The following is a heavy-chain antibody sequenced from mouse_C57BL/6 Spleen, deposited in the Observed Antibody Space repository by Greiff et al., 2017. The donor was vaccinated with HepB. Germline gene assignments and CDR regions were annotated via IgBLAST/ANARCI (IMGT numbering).Heavy chain of an antibody. D-gene: IGHD2-1*01. Sequence: VQLQQSGAELAKPGASVKLSCKASGYTFTSYWMHWVKQRPGQGLEWIGYINPSSGYTKYNQKFKDKATLTADKSSSTAYMQLSSLTYEDSAVYYCARRHYGNYGAMDYWGQGTSVTVSS. CDR1: GYTFTSYW. J-gene: IGHJ4*01. CDR2: INPSSGYT. CDR3: ARRHYGNYGAMDY. V-gene: IGHV1-7*01.